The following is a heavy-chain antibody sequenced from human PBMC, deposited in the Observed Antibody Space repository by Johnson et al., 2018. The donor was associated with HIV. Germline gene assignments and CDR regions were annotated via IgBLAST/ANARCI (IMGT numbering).Heavy chain of an antibody. CDR3: ARDGGIPTGDAFDI. D-gene: IGHD1-26*01. Sequence: VQLVESGGGFVHPGGSLRLSCAASGFTFDDYAMHWVRQGPGKGLEWVDGIGWNGLTIGYVDSVKGRFTISRDDATNSLYLRMDSLRTEDTALYYCARDGGIPTGDAFDIWGQGTMVTVSS. CDR1: GFTFDDYA. J-gene: IGHJ3*02. V-gene: IGHV3-9*01. CDR2: IGWNGLTI.